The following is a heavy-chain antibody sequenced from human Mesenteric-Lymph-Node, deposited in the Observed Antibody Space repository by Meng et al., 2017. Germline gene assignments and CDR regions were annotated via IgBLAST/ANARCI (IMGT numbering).Heavy chain of an antibody. J-gene: IGHJ4*02. CDR1: GFSLSTSGVG. V-gene: IGHV2-5*02. CDR3: ALLGISFSYDY. D-gene: IGHD6-13*01. Sequence: SGPTLVKPTQTLTLTCTFSGFSLSTSGVGVGWIRQPPGKALEWLALIYWDDDKRYSPSLRSRLTITKDTSKNQVVLTMTNMDPVDTATYYCALLGISFSYDYWGQGTLVTVSS. CDR2: IYWDDDK.